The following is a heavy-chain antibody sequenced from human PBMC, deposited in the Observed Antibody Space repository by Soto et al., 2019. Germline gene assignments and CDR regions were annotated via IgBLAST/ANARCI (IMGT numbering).Heavy chain of an antibody. Sequence: SETLSLTCTVSGGSISSYYWSWIRQPPGKGLEWIGYIYYSGSTNYNPSLKSRVTISIDTSKNHFSLKLSSVTAADTAIYYCARATALVKFDYWGQGTLVTVSS. CDR2: IYYSGST. V-gene: IGHV4-59*01. CDR3: ARATALVKFDY. J-gene: IGHJ4*02. CDR1: GGSISSYY. D-gene: IGHD5-18*01.